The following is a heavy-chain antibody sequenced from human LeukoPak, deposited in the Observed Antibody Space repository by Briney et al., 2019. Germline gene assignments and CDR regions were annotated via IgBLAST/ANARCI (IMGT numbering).Heavy chain of an antibody. D-gene: IGHD1-1*01. CDR3: ARGGTTGWDYSDY. J-gene: IGHJ4*02. CDR2: MYTTGST. V-gene: IGHV4-61*02. Sequence: SQTLSLTCTVSGGSITSGFYSWSWIRQPAGKGLEWIGRMYTTGSTLYNPSLRSRVTISVDKSKNQFSLNLSSVTAADTAVYYCARGGTTGWDYSDYWGQGARVTVSS. CDR1: GGSITSGFYS.